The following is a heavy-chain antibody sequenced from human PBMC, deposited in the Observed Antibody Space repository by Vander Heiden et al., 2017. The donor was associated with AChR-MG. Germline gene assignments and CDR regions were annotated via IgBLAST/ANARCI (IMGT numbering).Heavy chain of an antibody. Sequence: QVQLVQSGAEVKKPGSSVKVSCKASGGTFSSYAISWVRQAPGQGLEWMGGIIPIFGTANYAQKFQGRVTMTADKSTSTAYMELSSLRSEDTAVYYCARAYRPRRDFIWSGYYPMGFDPWGQGTLVTVSS. J-gene: IGHJ5*02. CDR2: IIPIFGTA. CDR3: ARAYRPRRDFIWSGYYPMGFDP. D-gene: IGHD3-3*01. CDR1: GGTFSSYA. V-gene: IGHV1-69*06.